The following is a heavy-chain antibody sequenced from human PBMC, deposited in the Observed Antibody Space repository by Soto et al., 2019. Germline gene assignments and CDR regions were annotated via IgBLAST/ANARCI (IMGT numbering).Heavy chain of an antibody. J-gene: IGHJ4*02. CDR2: ISSSSSYI. V-gene: IGHV3-21*01. CDR3: AREGGYSYGFDY. D-gene: IGHD5-18*01. CDR1: GFTFSSYS. Sequence: GGSLRLSCAASGFTFSSYSMNWVRQAPGKGLEWVSSISSSSSYIYYADSVKGRFTISRDNAKNSLYLQMNSLRAEDTAVYYCAREGGYSYGFDYWGQGTLVTVSS.